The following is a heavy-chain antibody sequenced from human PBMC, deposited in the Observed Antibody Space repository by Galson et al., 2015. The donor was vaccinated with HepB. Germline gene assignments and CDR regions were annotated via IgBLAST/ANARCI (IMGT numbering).Heavy chain of an antibody. D-gene: IGHD3-10*01. CDR3: ARDAPVHYGSGIMD. Sequence: SLRLSCAASGFTFSSYSMNWVRQAPGKGLEWVSSISSSSSYIYYADSVKGRFTISRDNAKNSLYLQMNSLRAEDTAVYYCARDAPVHYGSGIMDWGQGTLVTVSS. V-gene: IGHV3-21*01. J-gene: IGHJ4*02. CDR1: GFTFSSYS. CDR2: ISSSSSYI.